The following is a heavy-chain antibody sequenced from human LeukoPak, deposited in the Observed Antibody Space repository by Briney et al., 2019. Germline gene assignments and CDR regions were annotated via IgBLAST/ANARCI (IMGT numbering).Heavy chain of an antibody. V-gene: IGHV4-59*01. D-gene: IGHD3-10*01. CDR3: ARSGSYKGYFDY. J-gene: IGHJ4*02. Sequence: SETLSLTCTVSGGSISSYYWSWIRQPPGKGLEWIGYIYYSGSTNYNPSLKSRVTISVDTSKDQFSLKLSSVTAADTAVYYCARSGSYKGYFDYWGQGTLVTVSS. CDR2: IYYSGST. CDR1: GGSISSYY.